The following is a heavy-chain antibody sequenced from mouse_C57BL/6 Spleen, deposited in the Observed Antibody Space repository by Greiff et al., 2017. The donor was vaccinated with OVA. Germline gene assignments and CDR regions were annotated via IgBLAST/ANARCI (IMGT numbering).Heavy chain of an antibody. CDR1: GYTFTSYW. V-gene: IGHV1-64*01. CDR2: IHPNSGST. Sequence: QVQLQQSGAELVKPGASVKLSCKASGYTFTSYWMHWVKQRPGQGLEWIGMIHPNSGSTNYNEKFKSKATLTVDKSSSTAYMQLSSLTSEDSAVYYCAREPGSSPWFAYWGQGTLVTVSA. CDR3: AREPGSSPWFAY. D-gene: IGHD1-1*01. J-gene: IGHJ3*01.